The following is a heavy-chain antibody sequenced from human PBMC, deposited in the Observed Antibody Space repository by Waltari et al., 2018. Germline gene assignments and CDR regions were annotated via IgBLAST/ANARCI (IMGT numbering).Heavy chain of an antibody. D-gene: IGHD4-17*01. CDR2: VNPSDATT. Sequence: QVQVVQSGAEVKKSGASVKVSCKTSGYTFSAYYIHWVRQAPGQGLEWMGIVNPSDATTTYAQKFQGRVTMTRDTSTSTVYMDLSSLRSEDTAVYYCAREGAIGDYGFDYWGQGALVTVSS. CDR1: GYTFSAYY. CDR3: AREGAIGDYGFDY. V-gene: IGHV1-46*01. J-gene: IGHJ4*02.